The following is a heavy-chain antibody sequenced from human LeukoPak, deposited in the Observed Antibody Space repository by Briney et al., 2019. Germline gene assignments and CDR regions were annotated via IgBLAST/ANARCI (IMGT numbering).Heavy chain of an antibody. J-gene: IGHJ4*02. CDR3: AKDSTYYYSWYYFDY. D-gene: IGHD3-22*01. Sequence: PGRSLRLSCAASGFTFSSYSMNWVRQAPGKGLEWVAFIRYDGSNKYYADSVKGRFTISRDNSKNTLYLQMNSLRAEDTAVYYCAKDSTYYYSWYYFDYWGQGTLVTVSS. CDR1: GFTFSSYS. V-gene: IGHV3-30*02. CDR2: IRYDGSNK.